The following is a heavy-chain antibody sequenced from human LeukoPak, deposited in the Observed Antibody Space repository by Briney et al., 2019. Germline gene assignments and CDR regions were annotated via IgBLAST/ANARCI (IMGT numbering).Heavy chain of an antibody. V-gene: IGHV4-31*02. CDR3: ARDLAHSSAWFDP. J-gene: IGHJ5*02. CDR2: IYYSGST. CDR1: GFIVSSNY. Sequence: LRLSCAASGFIVSSNYMSWVRQHPGKGLEWIGYIYYSGSTYYNPSLKSRVTISVDTSKNQFSLKLSSVTAAVTAVYYCARDLAHSSAWFDPWGQGTLVTVSS.